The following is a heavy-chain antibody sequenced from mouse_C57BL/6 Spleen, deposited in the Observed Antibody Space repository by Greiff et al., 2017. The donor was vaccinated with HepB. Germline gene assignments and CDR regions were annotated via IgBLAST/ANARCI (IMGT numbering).Heavy chain of an antibody. CDR1: GFTFSDYG. V-gene: IGHV5-15*01. CDR3: ARGYGSSYGFAY. CDR2: ISNLAYSI. D-gene: IGHD1-1*01. Sequence: EVQGVESGGGLVQPGGSLKLSCAASGFTFSDYGMAWVRQAPRTGPEWVAFISNLAYSIYYADTVTGRFTISRENAKNTLYLEMSSLRSEDTAMYYCARGYGSSYGFAYWGQGTLVTVSA. J-gene: IGHJ3*01.